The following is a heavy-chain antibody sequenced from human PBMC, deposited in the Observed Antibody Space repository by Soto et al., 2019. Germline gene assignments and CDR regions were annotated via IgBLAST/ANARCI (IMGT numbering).Heavy chain of an antibody. J-gene: IGHJ3*02. Sequence: ASVKVSCKASGYTFTGYYMHWVRQAPGQGLEWMGWINPNSGGTNYAQKFQGWVTMTRDTSISTAYMELSRLRSDDTAVYYCARTKGDDFWSGPDAFDIWGQGTMVTVSS. CDR3: ARTKGDDFWSGPDAFDI. D-gene: IGHD3-3*01. V-gene: IGHV1-2*04. CDR2: INPNSGGT. CDR1: GYTFTGYY.